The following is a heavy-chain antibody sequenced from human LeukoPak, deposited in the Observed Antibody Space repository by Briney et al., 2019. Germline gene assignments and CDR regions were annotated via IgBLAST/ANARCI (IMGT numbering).Heavy chain of an antibody. CDR3: ARGDIVVVVAATQGDY. D-gene: IGHD2-15*01. CDR1: GYTFTGYY. V-gene: IGHV1-2*02. Sequence: ASVTVSCKASGYTFTGYYMHWVRQAPGQGLEWMGWINPNSGGTNYAQKFQGRVTMTRDTSISTAYMELSRLRSDDTAVYYCARGDIVVVVAATQGDYWGQGTLVTVSS. J-gene: IGHJ4*02. CDR2: INPNSGGT.